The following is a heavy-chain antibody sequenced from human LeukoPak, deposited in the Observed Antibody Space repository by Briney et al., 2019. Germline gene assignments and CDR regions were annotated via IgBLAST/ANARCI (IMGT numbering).Heavy chain of an antibody. J-gene: IGHJ4*02. V-gene: IGHV1-58*01. CDR3: AAGKVSYYFDY. CDR1: GFTFTSSA. CDR2: IVVGSGNT. D-gene: IGHD6-6*01. Sequence: TSVKVSCMASGFTFTSSAVQWVRQARGQRLEWIGWIVVGSGNTNYAQKFQERVTITRDMSTSTAYMELSSLRSEDTAVYYCAAGKVSYYFDYWGQGTLVTVSS.